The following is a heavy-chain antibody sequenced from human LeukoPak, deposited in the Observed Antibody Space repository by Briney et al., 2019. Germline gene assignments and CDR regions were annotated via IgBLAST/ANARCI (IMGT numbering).Heavy chain of an antibody. D-gene: IGHD3-16*01. V-gene: IGHV3-23*01. J-gene: IGHJ4*02. CDR3: AKDHADYPIYYFDS. CDR1: GFTFSTYA. Sequence: GGSLRLSCAASGFTFSTYAMNWVRQAPGKGLEWVSGISASGGGKFYADSVKGRFTISRDKSKSTLYLQMNSLRADDAAVYYCAKDHADYPIYYFDSWGQGTLVTVSS. CDR2: ISASGGGK.